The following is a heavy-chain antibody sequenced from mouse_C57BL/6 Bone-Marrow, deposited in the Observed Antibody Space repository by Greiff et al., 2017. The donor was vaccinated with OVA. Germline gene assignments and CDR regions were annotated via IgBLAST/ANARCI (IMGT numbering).Heavy chain of an antibody. Sequence: VHLVESGAELARPGASVKLSCKASGYTFTSYGISWVKQRTGQGLEWIGEIYPRSGNTYYNEKFKGKATLTADKSSSTAYMELRSLTSEDSAVYFCARSGANWAWFAYWGQGTLVTVSA. J-gene: IGHJ3*01. D-gene: IGHD4-1*01. CDR1: GYTFTSYG. CDR2: IYPRSGNT. CDR3: ARSGANWAWFAY. V-gene: IGHV1-81*01.